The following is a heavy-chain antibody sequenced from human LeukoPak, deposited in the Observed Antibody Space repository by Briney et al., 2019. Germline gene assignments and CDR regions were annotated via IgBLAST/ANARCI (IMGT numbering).Heavy chain of an antibody. Sequence: SETLSLTCTVSGGSVSSGNYYWSWIRQPPGKGLEWIGYIYYSGSTNYSPSLKSRVTTSVDTSKNQFSLKLSSVTAADTAVCYCARLYSSGWHYFDYWGQGTLVTVSS. CDR1: GGSVSSGNYY. D-gene: IGHD6-19*01. CDR3: ARLYSSGWHYFDY. CDR2: IYYSGST. J-gene: IGHJ4*02. V-gene: IGHV4-61*01.